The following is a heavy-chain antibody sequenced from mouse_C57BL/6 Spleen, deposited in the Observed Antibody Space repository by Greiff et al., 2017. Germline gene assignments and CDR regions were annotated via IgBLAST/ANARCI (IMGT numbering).Heavy chain of an antibody. D-gene: IGHD2-2*01. J-gene: IGHJ4*01. CDR2: IYPGSGST. Sequence: QVQLQQSGAELVKPGASVTMSCKASGYTFTSYWINWVKQRPGQGLEWIGVIYPGSGSTNYNEEFKSKATLTVDTSSSTGYMQLSSLTSEDSAVYYCARDPYYGWGDYWGQGTSVTVSS. V-gene: IGHV1-55*01. CDR3: ARDPYYGWGDY. CDR1: GYTFTSYW.